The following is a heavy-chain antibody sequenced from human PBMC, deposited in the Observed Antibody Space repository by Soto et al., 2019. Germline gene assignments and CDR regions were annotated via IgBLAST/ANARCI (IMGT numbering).Heavy chain of an antibody. D-gene: IGHD6-19*01. CDR1: GGSISSANY. V-gene: IGHV4-4*02. Sequence: QVQLQESGPGLVKPSGTLSLTCAVSGGSISSANYWSWLRQPPGKGLEWIGEIDHTGSTNYNPSLKRRVTLSVDKSKNQFALKLTSVTAGDTAVYYCTRNSGWRFDYWGQGTLVTVSS. J-gene: IGHJ4*02. CDR2: IDHTGST. CDR3: TRNSGWRFDY.